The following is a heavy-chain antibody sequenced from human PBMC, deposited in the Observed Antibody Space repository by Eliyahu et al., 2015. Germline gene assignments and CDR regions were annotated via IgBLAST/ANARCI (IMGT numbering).Heavy chain of an antibody. CDR1: GGYIDTQYYX. Sequence: QLQLQESGPGLVKPSETLSLTCSVSGGYIDTQYYXGGWIRQSPGXGLEWIASVYSSGDTYYNPSLKSRVTVSLGSSRNQFSLKLMSVTAADTAVYYCWRAPDYWGQGMLVTVSS. CDR2: VYSSGDT. D-gene: IGHD5-12*01. CDR3: WRAPDY. V-gene: IGHV4-39*01. J-gene: IGHJ4*02.